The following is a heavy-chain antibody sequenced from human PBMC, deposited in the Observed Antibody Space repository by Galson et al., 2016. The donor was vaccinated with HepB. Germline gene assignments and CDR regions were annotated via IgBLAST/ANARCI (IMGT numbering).Heavy chain of an antibody. V-gene: IGHV5-51*01. CDR1: GFSFATHW. CDR3: ARHECRGSDCFSAYDF. CDR2: VYPGNSEI. J-gene: IGHJ3*01. Sequence: QSGAEVTKPGESLKISCKTSGFSFATHWIGWVRQMPGKGLESMGIVYPGNSEIRYSPSFQGQVTISADKSITTVYLQWNSLKASDSAIYYCARHECRGSDCFSAYDFWGQGTVVTVSS. D-gene: IGHD2-21*02.